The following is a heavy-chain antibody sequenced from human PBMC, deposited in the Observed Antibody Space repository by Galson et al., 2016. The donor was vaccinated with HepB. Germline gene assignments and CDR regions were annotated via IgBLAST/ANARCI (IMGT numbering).Heavy chain of an antibody. V-gene: IGHV4-38-2*02. CDR1: NYSINSGYY. Sequence: SETLSLTCAVSNYSINSGYYWGWIRQPPGKGLEWIGSIHHTESTYYNPSFESRVTISVDTSKNRFSLRLKSVTAADTAVYYCAREAAGYSGYFFYYHGIDVWGQGTTVTVSS. CDR3: AREAAGYSGYFFYYHGIDV. J-gene: IGHJ6*02. D-gene: IGHD5-12*01. CDR2: IHHTEST.